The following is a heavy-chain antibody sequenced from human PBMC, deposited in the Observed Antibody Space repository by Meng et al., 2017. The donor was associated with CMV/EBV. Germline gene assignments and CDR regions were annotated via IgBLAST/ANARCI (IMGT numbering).Heavy chain of an antibody. D-gene: IGHD4-17*01. J-gene: IGHJ4*02. CDR1: GFTFSSYA. CDR2: ISYDGSNK. Sequence: GESLKISCAASGFTFSSYAMHWVRQAPGKGLEWVAVISYDGSNKYYADSVKGRFTISRDNSKNRLYLQMNSLRAEDTAVYYCARDLVGGAVTTVDYWGQGTLVTVSS. CDR3: ARDLVGGAVTTVDY. V-gene: IGHV3-30*04.